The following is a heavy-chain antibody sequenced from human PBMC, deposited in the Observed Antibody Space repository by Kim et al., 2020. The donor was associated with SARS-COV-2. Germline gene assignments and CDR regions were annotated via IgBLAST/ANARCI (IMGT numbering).Heavy chain of an antibody. CDR3: ARLIRLVGLDV. D-gene: IGHD1-1*01. J-gene: IGHJ6*02. V-gene: IGHV4-39*01. CDR1: GGSISSNNYY. Sequence: SETLSLTCTVSGGSISSNNYYWGWVRQPPGKGLEHIGSIFHSGSTDYNPSLKSRVTISVDTSKNQFSLKLSSVTAADTAVYYRARLIRLVGLDVWGQGTTVTVSS. CDR2: IFHSGST.